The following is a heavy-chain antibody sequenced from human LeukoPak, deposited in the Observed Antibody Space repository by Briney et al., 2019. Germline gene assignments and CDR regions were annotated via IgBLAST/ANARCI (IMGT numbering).Heavy chain of an antibody. J-gene: IGHJ4*02. D-gene: IGHD3-22*01. CDR2: INHSGST. CDR3: ARAHSYYDSSGYYPL. CDR1: GGSFSGYY. Sequence: PSETLSLTCAVYGGSFSGYYWSWIRQPPGKGLEWIGEINHSGSTNYNPSLKSRVTISVDTSKNQFSLKLSSVTAADTAVYYCARAHSYYDSSGYYPLWGQGTPVTVSS. V-gene: IGHV4-34*01.